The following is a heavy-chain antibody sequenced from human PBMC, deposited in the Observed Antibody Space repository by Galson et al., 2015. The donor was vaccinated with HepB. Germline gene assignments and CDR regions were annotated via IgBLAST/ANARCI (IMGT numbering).Heavy chain of an antibody. Sequence: SVKVSCKASGYTFTSYDINWVRQATGQGLEWMGWMNTNSGNTGYAQKFQGRVTMTRNTSISTAYMELSSLRSEDTAVYYCARGLPGNWNERGFDYWGQGTLVTVSS. CDR3: ARGLPGNWNERGFDY. CDR1: GYTFTSYD. J-gene: IGHJ4*02. D-gene: IGHD1-20*01. CDR2: MNTNSGNT. V-gene: IGHV1-8*01.